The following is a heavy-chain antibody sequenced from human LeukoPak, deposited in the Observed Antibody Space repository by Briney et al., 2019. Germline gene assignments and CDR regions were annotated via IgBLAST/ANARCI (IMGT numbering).Heavy chain of an antibody. CDR2: IIPILGIA. J-gene: IGHJ6*02. V-gene: IGHV1-69*04. CDR3: ARCSYGYYYYYGMDV. Sequence: SVKVSCKASGGTFSSYAISWVRQAPGQGLEWMGRIIPILGIANYAQKFQGRVTITADKSTSTAYMELSSLRSEDTAVYYCARCSYGYYYYYGMDVWGQGTTVTASS. D-gene: IGHD5-18*01. CDR1: GGTFSSYA.